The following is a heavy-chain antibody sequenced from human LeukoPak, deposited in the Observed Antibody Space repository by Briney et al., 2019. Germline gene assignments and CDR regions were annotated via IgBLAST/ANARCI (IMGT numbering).Heavy chain of an antibody. V-gene: IGHV3-23*01. CDR3: APSAFDY. CDR1: GYTFSSYA. Sequence: GRSLRLSCAASGYTFSSYAMRWVHQAPGKGLEWVSIISDSGGSTYYADSVKGRFTISRDNSKNTLYLQMNSLRVEDTAVYYCAPSAFDYWGQGTLVTVSS. J-gene: IGHJ4*02. CDR2: ISDSGGST.